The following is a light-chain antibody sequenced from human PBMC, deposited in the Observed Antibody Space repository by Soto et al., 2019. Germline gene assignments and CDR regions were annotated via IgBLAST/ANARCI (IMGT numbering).Light chain of an antibody. CDR2: DAS. Sequence: EIVLTQSPGTLSLSPGERATLSCRASQSVSSSYLAWYQQKPGQAPRLLIYDASTRATGIPARFSGGGSGTEFTLTISSLQSEDFAVYYCQQYHNWPITFGGGTKVDIK. V-gene: IGKV3-15*01. CDR3: QQYHNWPIT. CDR1: QSVSSSY. J-gene: IGKJ4*01.